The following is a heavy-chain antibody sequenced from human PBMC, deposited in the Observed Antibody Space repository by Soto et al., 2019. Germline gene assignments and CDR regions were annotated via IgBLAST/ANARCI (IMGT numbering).Heavy chain of an antibody. D-gene: IGHD3-22*01. V-gene: IGHV1-69*13. CDR1: GGTFSSYA. CDR2: IIPIIGTA. Sequence: SVKVSCKASGGTFSSYAISWVRQAPGQGLEWMGGIIPIIGTANYAQKFQGRVTITADEPTSTAYMELSSLRSEDTAVDYCGCVTDYDNSSGYAYFDSWGQGTLVTVSS. CDR3: GCVTDYDNSSGYAYFDS. J-gene: IGHJ4*02.